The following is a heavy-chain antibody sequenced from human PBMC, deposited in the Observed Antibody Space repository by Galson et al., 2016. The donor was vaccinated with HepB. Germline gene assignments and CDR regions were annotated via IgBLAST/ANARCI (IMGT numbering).Heavy chain of an antibody. CDR1: GFSLSSSGIC. Sequence: PALVKPTQTLTPTCTFSGFSLSSSGICVTWIRQPPGTALEWLALIDWDDEKYYSTSLKTRLTISKDTSKNQVVLRMTNMDPADTATYYCARTSQPSWGFEANYFNGRDVWGQGTTVTVSS. D-gene: IGHD1-26*01. CDR2: IDWDDEK. V-gene: IGHV2-70*13. CDR3: ARTSQPSWGFEANYFNGRDV. J-gene: IGHJ6*02.